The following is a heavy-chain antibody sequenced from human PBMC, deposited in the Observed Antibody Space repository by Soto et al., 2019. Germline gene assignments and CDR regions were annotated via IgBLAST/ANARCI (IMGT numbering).Heavy chain of an antibody. Sequence: GASVKVSCKASGGTFSSYGISWVRQAPGHGLEWMGGIIPIVGTATYAQKFQRRVTITADESTSTAYMELSSLRSEDTAVYYCARAPYSSSLYYYYGRDRWGNGKKVSVSS. CDR1: GGTFSSYG. CDR3: ARAPYSSSLYYYYGRDR. V-gene: IGHV1-69*13. D-gene: IGHD6-6*01. CDR2: IIPIVGTA. J-gene: IGHJ6*04.